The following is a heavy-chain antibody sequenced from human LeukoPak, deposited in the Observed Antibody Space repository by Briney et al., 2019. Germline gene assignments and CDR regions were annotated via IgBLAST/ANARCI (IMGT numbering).Heavy chain of an antibody. CDR1: GCTLSSYA. V-gene: IGHV3-23*01. D-gene: IGHD3-9*01. Sequence: GGSLRLSCAASGCTLSSYAMSWVRQSPGKGLEWVSGISGGSGTTYYAYYADSVKGRFTISRDNSKNTLYLQMNSLRAEDTAVYYCAKFYDILTGYIDYWGQGTLVTVSS. CDR3: AKFYDILTGYIDY. J-gene: IGHJ4*02. CDR2: ISGGSGTTYYA.